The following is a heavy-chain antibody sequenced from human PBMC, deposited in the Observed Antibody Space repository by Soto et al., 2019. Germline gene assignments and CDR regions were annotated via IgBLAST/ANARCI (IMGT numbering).Heavy chain of an antibody. J-gene: IGHJ4*02. CDR2: IIPIFGTA. Sequence: RASVKVSCKASGGTFSSYAISWVRQAPGQGREWMGGIIPIFGTANYAQKFQGRVTITADESTSTAYMELSSLRSEDTAVYYCARRYCSGGSCYFDYWGQGTLVTVSS. D-gene: IGHD2-15*01. CDR3: ARRYCSGGSCYFDY. V-gene: IGHV1-69*13. CDR1: GGTFSSYA.